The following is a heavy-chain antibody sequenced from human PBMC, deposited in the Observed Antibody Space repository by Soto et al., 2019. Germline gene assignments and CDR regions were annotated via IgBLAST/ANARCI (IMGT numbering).Heavy chain of an antibody. CDR3: ATRMTTAPY. J-gene: IGHJ4*02. CDR2: IYSDGGT. CDR1: GFTVGNNY. D-gene: IGHD4-17*01. Sequence: PGGSLRLSCAASGFTVGNNYLSWVRQAPGKGLQWVSLIYSDGGTDYAESVKGRFTISRDNSKNTLYLQMNSLKAEDTAIYYCATRMTTAPYWGQGTLVTVSS. V-gene: IGHV3-66*01.